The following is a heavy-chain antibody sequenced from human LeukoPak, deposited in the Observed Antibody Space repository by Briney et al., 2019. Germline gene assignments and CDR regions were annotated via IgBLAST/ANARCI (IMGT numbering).Heavy chain of an antibody. V-gene: IGHV3-7*01. CDR1: GFSFNSDW. CDR3: GRLAHNAWYAIDF. J-gene: IGHJ4*02. Sequence: GGSLRLSCAASGFSFNSDWMDWVRQAPGKGLEWVANIKHDESEKNYLDSVKGRFTISRDNPENSLYLQINNLRAEDTAVYYCGRLAHNAWYAIDFWGQGTLVTVSS. CDR2: IKHDESEK. D-gene: IGHD2-2*01.